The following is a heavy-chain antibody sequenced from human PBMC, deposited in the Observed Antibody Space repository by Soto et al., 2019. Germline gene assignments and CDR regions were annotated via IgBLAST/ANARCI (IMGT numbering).Heavy chain of an antibody. CDR3: AKGITMLVVVIKT. J-gene: IGHJ5*02. Sequence: EVRLLESGGGLVQPGGSLRLSCAASGFTFSSYARTWVRQAPGKGLEWVSVISGSGGSTYYADSVKGRFTISRDNSKNMFYLETNSPRAEYTAAYYCAKGITMLVVVIKTWGQGTLVSVSS. CDR1: GFTFSSYA. CDR2: ISGSGGST. D-gene: IGHD3-22*01. V-gene: IGHV3-23*01.